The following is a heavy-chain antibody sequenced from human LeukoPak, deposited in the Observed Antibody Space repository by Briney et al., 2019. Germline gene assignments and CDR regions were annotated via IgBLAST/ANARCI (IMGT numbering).Heavy chain of an antibody. CDR2: IYTSGST. V-gene: IGHV4-4*07. Sequence: SETLSLTCTVSGGSISSYYWSWIRQPAGKGLEWIGRIYTSGSTNYNPSLKSRVTMSVDTSKNQFSLKLSSVTAADTAVYYCASQLRGNYYDSSGPHFDYWGQGTLVTVSS. CDR1: GGSISSYY. J-gene: IGHJ4*02. CDR3: ASQLRGNYYDSSGPHFDY. D-gene: IGHD3-22*01.